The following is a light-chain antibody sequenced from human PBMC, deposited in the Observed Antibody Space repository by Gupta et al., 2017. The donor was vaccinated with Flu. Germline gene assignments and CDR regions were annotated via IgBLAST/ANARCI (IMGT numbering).Light chain of an antibody. CDR2: EVF. CDR1: SSDVGGYNF. J-gene: IGLJ1*01. CDR3: SSYTTSGTLVV. Sequence: QSALTQPASVSGSPGQSITISCTGTSSDVGGYNFVSWYQQHPGKAPKLLIYEVFNRPSGVSNRFSGSKSGNTASLTISELQAEDEAEYYCSSYTTSGTLVVCGTGTKVTVL. V-gene: IGLV2-14*01.